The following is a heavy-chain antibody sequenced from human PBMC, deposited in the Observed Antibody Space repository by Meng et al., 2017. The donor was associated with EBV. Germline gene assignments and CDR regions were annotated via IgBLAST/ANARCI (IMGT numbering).Heavy chain of an antibody. V-gene: IGHV1-18*01. D-gene: IGHD3-16*01. CDR2: ISAYKGNT. J-gene: IGHJ4*02. CDR3: AWGLDYFNY. CDR1: GYTFPSSF. Sequence: ALFPFSCIAAGYTFPSSFIFLFRQSPCPCLYFFRFISAYKGNTNYAQKLQGRVTMTTDGSTSTAYMKLRSLRSDDTAVNYCAWGLDYFNYCGQGTLVTVSS.